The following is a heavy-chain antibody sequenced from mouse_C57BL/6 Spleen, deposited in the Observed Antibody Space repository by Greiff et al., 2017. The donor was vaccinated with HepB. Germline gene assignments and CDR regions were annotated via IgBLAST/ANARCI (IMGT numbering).Heavy chain of an antibody. CDR3: ARSTGAYDDAAMDY. D-gene: IGHD2-4*01. CDR1: GYTFTDYY. V-gene: IGHV1-19*01. CDR2: INPYNGGT. J-gene: IGHJ4*01. Sequence: EVQLQQSGPVLVKPGASVKMSCKASGYTFTDYYMNWVKQSHGKSLEWIGVINPYNGGTSYNQKFKGKATLTVDKSSSTAYMELNSLTSEDSAVYYCARSTGAYDDAAMDYWGQGTSVTVSS.